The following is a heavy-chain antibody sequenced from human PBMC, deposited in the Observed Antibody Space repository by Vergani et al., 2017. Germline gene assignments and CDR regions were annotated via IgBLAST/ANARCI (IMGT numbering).Heavy chain of an antibody. CDR3: AKDRGYYDSSGSH. CDR1: GFTFSSYA. CDR2: ISSNGGST. D-gene: IGHD3-22*01. Sequence: EVQLVESGGGLVQPGGSLRLSCSASGFTFSSYAMHWVRQAPGKGLEYVSAISSNGGSTYYADSVKGRFTISRDNSKNTLYLQMSSLRAEDTAVYYCAKDRGYYDSSGSHWGQGTLVTVSS. V-gene: IGHV3-64D*06. J-gene: IGHJ4*02.